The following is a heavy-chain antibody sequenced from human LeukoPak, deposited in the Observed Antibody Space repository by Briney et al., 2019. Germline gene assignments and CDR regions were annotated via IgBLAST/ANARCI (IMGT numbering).Heavy chain of an antibody. CDR1: GGTFSSYA. V-gene: IGHV1-69*05. D-gene: IGHD4-23*01. Sequence: GASVKVSCKASGGTFSSYAISWVRQAPGQGLEWMGGIIPIFGTANYAQKFQGRVTITTDESTSTAYMELSSLRSEDTAVYYCARDRVDGGNSDDAFDIWGQGTMVTVSS. J-gene: IGHJ3*02. CDR3: ARDRVDGGNSDDAFDI. CDR2: IIPIFGTA.